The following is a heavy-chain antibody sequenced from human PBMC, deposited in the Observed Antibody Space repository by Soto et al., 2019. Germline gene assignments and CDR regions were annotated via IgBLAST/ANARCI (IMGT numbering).Heavy chain of an antibody. J-gene: IGHJ6*02. Sequence: QVQLVQSGAEVKKPGSSVKVSCKASGGTFGSYAISWVRQAPGQGIEWMGGIIPIPGTANYAQKFQGRVTIAADESTSTAYMELSSLRSDDTAVYYCARSQGSSTSLEIYYYYYYGMDVWGQGTTVTVSS. D-gene: IGHD2-2*01. CDR1: GGTFGSYA. V-gene: IGHV1-69*01. CDR3: ARSQGSSTSLEIYYYYYYGMDV. CDR2: IIPIPGTA.